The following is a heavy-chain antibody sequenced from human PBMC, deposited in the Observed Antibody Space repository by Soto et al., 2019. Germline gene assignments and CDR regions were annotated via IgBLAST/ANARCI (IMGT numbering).Heavy chain of an antibody. V-gene: IGHV1-69*13. Sequence: GASVKVSCKASGGTFSSYAISWVRQAPGQGLEWMGGIIPIFGTANYAQKFQGRVTITADESTSTAYMELSSLRSEDTAVYYCARCDTSYYYDSSGSSGAFDYWGQGTLVTVSS. D-gene: IGHD3-22*01. CDR2: IIPIFGTA. J-gene: IGHJ4*02. CDR3: ARCDTSYYYDSSGSSGAFDY. CDR1: GGTFSSYA.